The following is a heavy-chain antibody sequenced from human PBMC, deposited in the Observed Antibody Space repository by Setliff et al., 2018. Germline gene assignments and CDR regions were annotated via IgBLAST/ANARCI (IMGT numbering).Heavy chain of an antibody. V-gene: IGHV1-24*01. CDR3: ARDRGYCSSTACYPYIPGLDV. Sequence: ASVKVSCKVSGYNLIEVSMHWVRQAPGKGLEWMGGFDPEDGETIYAQKFQGRVTTTEDTSTDTAYMELSSLRSDDTAVYYCARDRGYCSSTACYPYIPGLDVWGQGTMVTVSS. CDR2: FDPEDGET. J-gene: IGHJ3*01. CDR1: GYNLIEVS. D-gene: IGHD2-2*01.